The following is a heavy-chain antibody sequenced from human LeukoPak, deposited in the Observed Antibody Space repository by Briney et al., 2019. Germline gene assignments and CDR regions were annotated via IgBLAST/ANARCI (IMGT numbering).Heavy chain of an antibody. CDR3: ARDGGQWLVRGYFDY. CDR2: IKQDGSEK. D-gene: IGHD6-19*01. Sequence: GGSLRLSCAASGFTFSSYWMTWVRQAPGKGLEWVANIKQDGSEKYYVDSVKGRFTISRDNAKNSLYLQMNSLRAEDTALYYCARDGGQWLVRGYFDYWGQGTLVTVSS. V-gene: IGHV3-7*01. J-gene: IGHJ4*02. CDR1: GFTFSSYW.